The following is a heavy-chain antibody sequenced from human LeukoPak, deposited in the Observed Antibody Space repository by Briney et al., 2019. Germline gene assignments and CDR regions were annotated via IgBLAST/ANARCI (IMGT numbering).Heavy chain of an antibody. CDR3: ARGCEIVVVPAGFFDY. Sequence: GGSLRLSCAASGFIFSSYWMTWVRQSPAKGLEWVAIIKQDGSEKYYVDSVKGRFTISRDNARKSLYLEMDSLRDDDTAVYFCARGCEIVVVPAGFFDYWGQGTLVTVSS. CDR1: GFIFSSYW. J-gene: IGHJ4*02. D-gene: IGHD2-2*01. V-gene: IGHV3-7*01. CDR2: IKQDGSEK.